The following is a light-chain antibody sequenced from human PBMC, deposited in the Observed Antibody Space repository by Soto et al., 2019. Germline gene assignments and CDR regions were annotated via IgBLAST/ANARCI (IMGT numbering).Light chain of an antibody. Sequence: QSALTQPASVSGSPGQSINISGTGTSSDVGSYNLVSWYQQHPGKAPKLMIYEGSKRPSGVSNRFSGSKSGNTASLTISGLQAEDEADYYCCSYAGSSTFVVFGGGTKLTVL. CDR2: EGS. V-gene: IGLV2-23*01. CDR1: SSDVGSYNL. J-gene: IGLJ2*01. CDR3: CSYAGSSTFVV.